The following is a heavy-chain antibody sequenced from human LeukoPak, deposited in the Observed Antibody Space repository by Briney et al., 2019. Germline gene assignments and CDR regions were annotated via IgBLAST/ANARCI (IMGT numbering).Heavy chain of an antibody. CDR1: GFTFGDYA. CDR3: ARGEEQQLAFDY. D-gene: IGHD6-13*01. V-gene: IGHV3-49*04. J-gene: IGHJ4*02. CDR2: IRSEACGGTT. Sequence: PGGSLRLSWTAAGFTFGDYAVSWVRQAAGKGLEWVGFIRSEACGGTTEYAAAVKGRFTISRDDSQSIASLQMNSLKTERTAVYYCARGEEQQLAFDYWGQGTLVTLSA.